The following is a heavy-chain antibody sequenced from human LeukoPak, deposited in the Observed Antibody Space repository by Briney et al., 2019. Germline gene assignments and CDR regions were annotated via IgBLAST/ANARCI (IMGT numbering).Heavy chain of an antibody. CDR2: ISGSAHKI. J-gene: IGHJ4*02. V-gene: IGHV3-23*01. CDR1: GFTFSNYA. CDR3: ASRVTGYSSGYVY. Sequence: PGGFLRLSCVASGFTFSNYAMSWVRQAPEKGLDWVSVISGSAHKIRYADSVKGRFTISRDNSENTVYLQMNNLRAEDTALYYCASRVTGYSSGYVYWGQGTLVTVSS. D-gene: IGHD5-18*01.